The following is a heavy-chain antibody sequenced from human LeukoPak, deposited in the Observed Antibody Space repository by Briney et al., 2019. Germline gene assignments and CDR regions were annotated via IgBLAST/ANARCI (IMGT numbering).Heavy chain of an antibody. CDR2: IYTSGST. V-gene: IGHV4-4*07. CDR3: ARGHFEFGGVIANYYFDY. D-gene: IGHD3-16*02. J-gene: IGHJ4*02. CDR1: SGSISSYY. Sequence: SETLSLTCTVSSGSISSYYWSWIRQPAGKGLEWIGRIYTSGSTDYNSSLKSRVAMSLDTSKNQFSLKLSSVTAADTAVYYCARGHFEFGGVIANYYFDYWGQGTLVTVSS.